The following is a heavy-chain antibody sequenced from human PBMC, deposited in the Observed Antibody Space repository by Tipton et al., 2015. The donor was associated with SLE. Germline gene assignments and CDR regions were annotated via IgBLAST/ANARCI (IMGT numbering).Heavy chain of an antibody. D-gene: IGHD2-15*01. CDR3: ASAGYSSYFDY. V-gene: IGHV4-34*01. Sequence: TLSLTCAVYGGSFSGYYWSWIRQPPGKGLGWIGSLYYSGSTYYNPSLQSRVTISVDTSKNQFSLILSSVTAADTAVYYCASAGYSSYFDYWGQGTLVTVSS. J-gene: IGHJ4*01. CDR2: LYYSGST. CDR1: GGSFSGYY.